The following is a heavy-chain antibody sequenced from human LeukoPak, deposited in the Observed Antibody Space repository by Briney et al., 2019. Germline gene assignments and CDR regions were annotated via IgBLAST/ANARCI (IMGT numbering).Heavy chain of an antibody. CDR2: ISSSSSTI. CDR1: GFTFSSYS. J-gene: IGHJ4*02. D-gene: IGHD2-21*01. CDR3: ARAPPTCGGDCYSAFDY. V-gene: IGHV3-48*02. Sequence: GGFLRLSCAASGFTFSSYSMNWVRQAPGKGLEWVSYISSSSSTIYYADSVKGRFTISRDNAKNSLYLQMNSLRDEDTAVYYCARAPPTCGGDCYSAFDYWGQGTLVTVSS.